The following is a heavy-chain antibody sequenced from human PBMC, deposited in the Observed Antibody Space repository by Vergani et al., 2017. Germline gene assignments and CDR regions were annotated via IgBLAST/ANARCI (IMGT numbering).Heavy chain of an antibody. J-gene: IGHJ5*02. CDR3: ARIMVRGVIIP. Sequence: EVQLVESGGGLVQPGGSLRLSFAASGFTFSSYSMNWVRQAPGKGLEWVSYISSSSSTIYYADSVKGRFTISRDNAKNSLYLQMNSLRAEDTAVYYCARIMVRGVIIPWGQGTLVTVSS. V-gene: IGHV3-48*01. CDR1: GFTFSSYS. CDR2: ISSSSSTI. D-gene: IGHD3-10*01.